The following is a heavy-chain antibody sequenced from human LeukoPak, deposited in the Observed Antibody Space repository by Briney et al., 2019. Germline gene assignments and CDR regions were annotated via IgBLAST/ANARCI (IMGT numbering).Heavy chain of an antibody. V-gene: IGHV3-30*18. J-gene: IGHJ4*02. Sequence: GGSLRLSCAASGFTFSSYGMHWVRQAPGKGLEWVAVISYDGSNKYYADSVKGRFTISRDNSKNTLYLQMNSLRAEDTAVYYCAKGSYYDILTGYYRGYYFDYWGQGTLVTVSS. CDR1: GFTFSSYG. D-gene: IGHD3-9*01. CDR3: AKGSYYDILTGYYRGYYFDY. CDR2: ISYDGSNK.